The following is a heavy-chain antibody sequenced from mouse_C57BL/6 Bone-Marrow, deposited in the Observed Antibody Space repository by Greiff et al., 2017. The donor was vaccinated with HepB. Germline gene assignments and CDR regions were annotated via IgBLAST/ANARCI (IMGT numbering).Heavy chain of an antibody. CDR3: ARSDDSSHFDY. J-gene: IGHJ2*01. Sequence: QVQLQQPGAELVRPGSSVKLSCKASGYTFTSYWMDWVKQRPGQGLEWIGNIHPSDSETHYNQKFKDKATLTVDKSSSTAYMQLSSLTSEDSAVYYCARSDDSSHFDYWGQGTTLTVSS. CDR2: IHPSDSET. V-gene: IGHV1-61*01. D-gene: IGHD1-1*01. CDR1: GYTFTSYW.